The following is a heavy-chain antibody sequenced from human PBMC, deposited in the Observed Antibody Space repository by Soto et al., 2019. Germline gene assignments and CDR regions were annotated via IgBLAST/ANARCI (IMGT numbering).Heavy chain of an antibody. J-gene: IGHJ4*02. Sequence: QVQLVQSGAEVKKPGSSVKVSCKASGGTFSSYTISWVRQAPGQGLEWMGRIIPILGIANYAQKFQGRVTITADKSTSTAYMELSSLRSEDTAVYYCARGRDGVAVASDYCGQGTLVTVSS. D-gene: IGHD6-19*01. CDR2: IIPILGIA. CDR3: ARGRDGVAVASDY. CDR1: GGTFSSYT. V-gene: IGHV1-69*02.